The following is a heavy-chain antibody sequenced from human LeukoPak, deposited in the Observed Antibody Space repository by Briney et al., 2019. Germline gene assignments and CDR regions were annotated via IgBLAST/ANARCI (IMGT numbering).Heavy chain of an antibody. CDR2: INPNSGGT. CDR3: ARVRGYSYGAFDY. J-gene: IGHJ4*02. Sequence: GESLQISCKGSGYTFTGYYMHWVRQAPGQGLEWMGWINPNSGGTNYAQKFQGRVTMTRDTSISTAYMELSRLRSDDTAVYYCARVRGYSYGAFDYWGQGTLVTVSS. V-gene: IGHV1-2*02. D-gene: IGHD5-18*01. CDR1: GYTFTGYY.